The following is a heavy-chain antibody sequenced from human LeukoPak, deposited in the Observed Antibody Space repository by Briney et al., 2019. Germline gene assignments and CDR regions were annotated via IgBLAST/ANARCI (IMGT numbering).Heavy chain of an antibody. V-gene: IGHV3-23*01. J-gene: IGHJ4*02. CDR3: AREGYYGSGSPPSLYFDY. CDR2: ISGSGGNT. Sequence: GGSLRLSCAASGFTFSTYGMNWVRQAPGKGLEWVSVISGSGGNTYYADSVKGRFTISRDNSRSTLYLQMNSLRPEDTAIYYCAREGYYGSGSPPSLYFDYWGQGTLVTVSS. CDR1: GFTFSTYG. D-gene: IGHD3-10*01.